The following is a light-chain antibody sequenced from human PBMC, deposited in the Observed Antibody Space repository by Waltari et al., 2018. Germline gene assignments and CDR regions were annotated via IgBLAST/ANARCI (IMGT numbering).Light chain of an antibody. CDR2: GAS. Sequence: EIVMTQSPATLSVSPGERANLSCRASQALNTNLAWYQQKPGQAPRLLIYGASTRATGIPARFSGSGSGTEFTLTISSLQSEDFAVYYCQQYNSWPPYTFGQGTKLEIK. V-gene: IGKV3-15*01. J-gene: IGKJ2*01. CDR1: QALNTN. CDR3: QQYNSWPPYT.